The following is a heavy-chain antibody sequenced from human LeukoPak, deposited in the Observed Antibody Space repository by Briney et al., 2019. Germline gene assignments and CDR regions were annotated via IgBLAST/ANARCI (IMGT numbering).Heavy chain of an antibody. CDR1: GGSIRSYY. CDR2: ISYSAYT. Sequence: SETLSLTCTVSGGSIRSYYWSWIRQAPGKGLEWIGFISYSAYTSYSPSLKSRVAISVDTSKSQFSLRLSSMTAADTTIYYCARGRNDNGGMFFDSWAQGTLVTVSS. D-gene: IGHD4-23*01. V-gene: IGHV4-59*01. J-gene: IGHJ4*02. CDR3: ARGRNDNGGMFFDS.